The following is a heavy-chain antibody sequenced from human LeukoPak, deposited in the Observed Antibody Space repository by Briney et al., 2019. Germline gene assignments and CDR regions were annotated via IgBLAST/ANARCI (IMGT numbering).Heavy chain of an antibody. D-gene: IGHD2-15*01. J-gene: IGHJ6*03. CDR2: ISGSGGST. V-gene: IGHV3-23*01. Sequence: QPGGSLRLSCAASGFTFSSYAMSWVRQAPGKGLEWVSAISGSGGSTYYADSVKGRFTISRDNSKNTLYLQTNSLRAEDTAVYYCAKDRVAHLPVSYYMDVWGKGTTVTVSS. CDR1: GFTFSSYA. CDR3: AKDRVAHLPVSYYMDV.